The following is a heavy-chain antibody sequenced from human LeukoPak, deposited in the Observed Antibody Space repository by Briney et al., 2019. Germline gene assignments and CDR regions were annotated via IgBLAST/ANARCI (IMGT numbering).Heavy chain of an antibody. Sequence: GASVKVSCKTSGYTFSRHGITWVRQAPGQGLEWMGWVSGYNGNTNYAQNVQGRVTMTTDTSTNTAYMELRSLRSDDTAVYYCAKDIHPGLDSGASCCFDYWGQGTPVTVSP. CDR1: GYTFSRHG. V-gene: IGHV1-18*01. D-gene: IGHD3-22*01. CDR3: AKDIHPGLDSGASCCFDY. CDR2: VSGYNGNT. J-gene: IGHJ4*02.